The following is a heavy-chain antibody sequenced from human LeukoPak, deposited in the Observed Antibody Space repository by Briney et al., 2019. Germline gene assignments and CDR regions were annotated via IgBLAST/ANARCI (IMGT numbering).Heavy chain of an antibody. J-gene: IGHJ3*02. CDR3: AKASLVVVAADAFDI. D-gene: IGHD2-15*01. V-gene: IGHV3-23*01. Sequence: GGSLRLSCAASGFTFSSYAMSWVRQAPGRGLEWVSAISGSGGSTYYADSVKGRFTISRDNSKNTLYLQMNSLRAEDTAVYYCAKASLVVVAADAFDIWGQGTMVTVSS. CDR1: GFTFSSYA. CDR2: ISGSGGST.